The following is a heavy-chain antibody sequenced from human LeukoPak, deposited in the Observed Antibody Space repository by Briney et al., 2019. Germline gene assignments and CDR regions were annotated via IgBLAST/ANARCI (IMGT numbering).Heavy chain of an antibody. CDR3: ARDLRYNPFDP. V-gene: IGHV3-74*01. Sequence: GGSLRLSCAASGFTFSTYWMHWVRQAPGKGLVWVSRIDGNGISTTYADSVRGRFTISRDNAKNTLYLQMNSLRAEDTAVYYCARDLRYNPFDPWGQGTLVTVSS. J-gene: IGHJ5*02. CDR1: GFTFSTYW. CDR2: IDGNGIST.